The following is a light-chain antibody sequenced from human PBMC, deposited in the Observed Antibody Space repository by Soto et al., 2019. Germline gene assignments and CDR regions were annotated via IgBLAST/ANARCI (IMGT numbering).Light chain of an antibody. J-gene: IGKJ4*01. CDR3: QQYDNWPLT. V-gene: IGKV3-15*01. CDR1: QSVSSN. Sequence: EIVMTQSPATLSVSPGERATLSCRPSQSVSSNLAWYQQKPGQAPKLLIYNPSTRATGIPARFSGSGSGTEFTLTISSLQSEDFAIYYCQQYDNWPLTFGGGTKVDIK. CDR2: NPS.